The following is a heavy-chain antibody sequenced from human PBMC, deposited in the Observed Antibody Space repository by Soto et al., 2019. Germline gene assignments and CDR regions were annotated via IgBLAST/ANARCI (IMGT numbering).Heavy chain of an antibody. Sequence: LRLSCAASGFTFSRYGMNWLRQAPGKGLEWVASISSSTSYVYYADSVKGRFSTSRDNAKNILYLEMYGLRTEDTAVYYCARDPSEGRVGNWFESWGQGTPVTVSS. CDR2: ISSSTSYV. CDR1: GFTFSRYG. D-gene: IGHD2-2*01. J-gene: IGHJ5*01. CDR3: ARDPSEGRVGNWFES. V-gene: IGHV3-21*06.